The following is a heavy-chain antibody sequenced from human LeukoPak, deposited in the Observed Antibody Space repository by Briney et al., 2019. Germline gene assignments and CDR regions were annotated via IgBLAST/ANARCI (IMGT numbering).Heavy chain of an antibody. CDR1: GFTFSSYW. CDR2: INSDGSST. Sequence: PGRSLRLSYAASGFTFSSYWMHWVRQAPGKGLVWVSRINSDGSSTSYADCVKGRFTISRDNAKNTLYLQMNSLRAEDTAVYYCARGESGYYYNGYWGQGTLLTVSS. J-gene: IGHJ4*02. D-gene: IGHD1-26*01. CDR3: ARGESGYYYNGY. V-gene: IGHV3-74*01.